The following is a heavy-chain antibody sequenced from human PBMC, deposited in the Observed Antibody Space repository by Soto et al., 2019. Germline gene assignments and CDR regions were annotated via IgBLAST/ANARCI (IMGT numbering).Heavy chain of an antibody. D-gene: IGHD4-17*01. J-gene: IGHJ4*02. V-gene: IGHV1-46*01. CDR1: GYTFTSYY. CDR2: INPSGAST. Sequence: GASVKVSCKASGYTFTSYYMHWVRQAPGQGLEWMGLINPSGASTRYAQKFQARVTMTRDTSTSTVYMELSSLRSEDTAVYYCARAGFEYGDIPPLFDNWGQGTLVTVSS. CDR3: ARAGFEYGDIPPLFDN.